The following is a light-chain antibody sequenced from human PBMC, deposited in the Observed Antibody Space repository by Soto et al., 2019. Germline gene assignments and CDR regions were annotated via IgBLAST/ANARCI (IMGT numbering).Light chain of an antibody. CDR3: MQALQTPT. V-gene: IGKV2-28*01. CDR2: LGS. CDR1: QSLLHSNGYNY. Sequence: DIVMTQSPLSLPVTPGEPASISCSSIQSLLHSNGYNYLDWYLQKPGQSPQLLIYLGSNRSSGVPDRFSGSGSGTDFTLKISRVEAEDVGVYYCMQALQTPTFGQGTKVDI. J-gene: IGKJ1*01.